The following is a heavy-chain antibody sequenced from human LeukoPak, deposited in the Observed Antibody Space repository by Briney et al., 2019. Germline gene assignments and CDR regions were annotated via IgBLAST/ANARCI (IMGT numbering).Heavy chain of an antibody. CDR1: GFTFSSYW. V-gene: IGHV3-7*01. J-gene: IGHJ4*02. CDR3: ARPPNIAAAGQD. Sequence: PGGSLRLSCAASGFTFSSYWMTWVRQAPGKGLEWLANIKRDGSEKYYADSVKGRFTISRDNAKSSLYLQMNSLRAEDTAVYYCARPPNIAAAGQDWGQGTLVTVSS. D-gene: IGHD6-13*01. CDR2: IKRDGSEK.